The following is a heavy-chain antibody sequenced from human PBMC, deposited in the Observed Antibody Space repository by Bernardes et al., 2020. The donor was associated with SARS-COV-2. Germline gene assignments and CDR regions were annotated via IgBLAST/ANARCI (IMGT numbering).Heavy chain of an antibody. Sequence: GGSLRLSCAASGFTFSSYEMNWVRQAPGKGLEWVSYISSSGSTIYYADSVKGRFTISRDNAKNSLYLQMNSLRAEDTAVYYCATPYGSGSYYQFDYWGQGTLVTVSS. CDR1: GFTFSSYE. CDR3: ATPYGSGSYYQFDY. V-gene: IGHV3-48*03. J-gene: IGHJ4*02. D-gene: IGHD3-10*01. CDR2: ISSSGSTI.